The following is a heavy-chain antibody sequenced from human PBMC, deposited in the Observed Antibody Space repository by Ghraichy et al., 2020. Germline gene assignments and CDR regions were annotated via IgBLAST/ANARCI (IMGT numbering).Heavy chain of an antibody. CDR3: ATSPDPYYYGSGSYSMYYFDY. CDR2: IYYSGTT. CDR1: GGSISSSRYY. Sequence: SETLSLTCSVSGGSISSSRYYWGWVRQSPGKGLEWIGNIYYSGTTYYNPSLKSRVTISVDTSKNQFSLKLSSVAAADTAVYYCATSPDPYYYGSGSYSMYYFDYWGQGTLVTVSS. D-gene: IGHD3-10*01. V-gene: IGHV4-39*01. J-gene: IGHJ4*02.